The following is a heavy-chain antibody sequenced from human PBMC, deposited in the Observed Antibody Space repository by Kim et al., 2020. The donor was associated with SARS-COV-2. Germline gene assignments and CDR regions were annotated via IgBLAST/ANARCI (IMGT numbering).Heavy chain of an antibody. CDR2: ISSIGATT. CDR3: AKDSGHDYGNQLDD. Sequence: GGSLRLSCAASGFTVSSYSMSWVRQAPGKGLEWVAAISSIGATTYPGGSRAGRSTPSRDNSKNPIYLQMSSLRAENPCVYYCAKDSGHDYGNQLDDWG. J-gene: IGHJ6*02. V-gene: IGHV3-23*02. CDR1: GFTVSSYS. D-gene: IGHD4-17*01.